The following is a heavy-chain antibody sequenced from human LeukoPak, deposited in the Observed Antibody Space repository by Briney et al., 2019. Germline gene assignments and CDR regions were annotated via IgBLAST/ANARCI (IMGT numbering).Heavy chain of an antibody. CDR1: GYSFTSYW. J-gene: IGHJ5*02. D-gene: IGHD6-19*01. Sequence: PGESLKISCKSSGYSFTSYWIGWVRQMPGKGLEWMAIIYPGDSHTRYSPSFRGQVTISADKSITTAYLQWSSLKASDTAMYYCARLVAVAGRWDWFDPWGQGTLVTVSS. CDR3: ARLVAVAGRWDWFDP. CDR2: IYPGDSHT. V-gene: IGHV5-51*01.